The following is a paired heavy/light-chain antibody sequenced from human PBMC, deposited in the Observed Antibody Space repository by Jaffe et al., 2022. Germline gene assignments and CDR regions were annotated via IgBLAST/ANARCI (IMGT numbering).Heavy chain of an antibody. Sequence: EVQLVESGGGLVQPGGSLRLSCAASGFTFSSYSMNWVRQAPGKGLEWVSYISSSRSTIYYADSVKGRFTISRDNAKNSLYLQMNSLRVEDTAVYYCARRQSGGYGDYVRAIDYWGQGTLVTVSS. J-gene: IGHJ4*02. CDR3: ARRQSGGYGDYVRAIDY. CDR1: GFTFSSYS. D-gene: IGHD4-17*01. CDR2: ISSSRSTI. V-gene: IGHV3-48*01.
Light chain of an antibody. Sequence: DIVMTQSPDSLAVSLGERATINCKSSQSVLYSSNNKNYLAWYQQKPGQPPKLLIYWASTRESGVPDRFSGSGSGTDFTLTISSLQAEDVAVYYCQQYYSTPPAFGQGTKVEIK. V-gene: IGKV4-1*01. CDR3: QQYYSTPPA. CDR2: WAS. J-gene: IGKJ1*01. CDR1: QSVLYSSNNKNY.